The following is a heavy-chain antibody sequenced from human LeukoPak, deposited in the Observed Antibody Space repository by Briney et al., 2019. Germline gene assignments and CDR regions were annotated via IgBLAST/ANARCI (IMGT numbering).Heavy chain of an antibody. CDR3: ASSLRWLQSNWFDP. D-gene: IGHD5-24*01. V-gene: IGHV1-69*04. J-gene: IGHJ5*02. Sequence: SVKVSCKASGGTFSSYAISWVRQAPGQGLEWMGRIIPILGIANYAQKFQGRVTITADKSTSTAYMELSSLRSEDTAVYYCASSLRWLQSNWFDPWGQGTLVTVSS. CDR1: GGTFSSYA. CDR2: IIPILGIA.